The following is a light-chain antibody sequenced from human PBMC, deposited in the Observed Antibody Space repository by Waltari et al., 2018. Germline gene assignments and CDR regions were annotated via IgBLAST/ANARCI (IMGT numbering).Light chain of an antibody. CDR1: QSISNW. J-gene: IGKJ2*01. CDR2: KAS. CDR3: QQYNTYSS. V-gene: IGKV1-5*03. Sequence: DIQMTQSTSSLSAFVGDTVTITCRASQSISNWLAWYQQKPGKPPILLIYKASILKSGVPSRFSGSGSGTQFTLTISSLQPGDVATYYCQQYNTYSSFGQGTNLEIK.